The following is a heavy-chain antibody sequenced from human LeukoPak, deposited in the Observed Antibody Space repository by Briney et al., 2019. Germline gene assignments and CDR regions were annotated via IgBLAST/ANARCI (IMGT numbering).Heavy chain of an antibody. D-gene: IGHD6-13*01. CDR2: ISGSGGST. Sequence: GGSLRLSCAASGFTFSGYAMSWVRQAPGKGLEWVSAISGSGGSTYYADSVKGRFTISRDNSKNTLYLQMNSLRAEDTAVYYCAKALVASSWGDAFDIWGQGTMVTVSS. CDR1: GFTFSGYA. V-gene: IGHV3-23*01. CDR3: AKALVASSWGDAFDI. J-gene: IGHJ3*02.